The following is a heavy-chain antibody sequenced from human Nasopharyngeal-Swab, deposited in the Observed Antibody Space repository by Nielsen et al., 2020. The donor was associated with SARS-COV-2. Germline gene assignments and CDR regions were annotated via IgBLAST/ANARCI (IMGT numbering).Heavy chain of an antibody. Sequence: SETLSLTCTVSGGSISSWGYYWSWIRQHPGKGLEWIGYIYYSGSTYYNPSLKSRVTISVDTSKNQFSLKLSSVTAADTAVYYCARDPYYDILTGYSRHFEYWGQGTLVTVS. CDR2: IYYSGST. CDR3: ARDPYYDILTGYSRHFEY. J-gene: IGHJ4*02. CDR1: GGSISSWGYY. V-gene: IGHV4-31*03. D-gene: IGHD3-9*01.